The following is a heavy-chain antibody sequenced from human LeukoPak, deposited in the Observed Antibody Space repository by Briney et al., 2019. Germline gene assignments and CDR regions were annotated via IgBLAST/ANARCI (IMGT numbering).Heavy chain of an antibody. CDR1: GGTFSSYA. CDR3: ARGKSKFGEKKNYYYYMDV. CDR2: IIPIFGTA. J-gene: IGHJ6*03. V-gene: IGHV1-69*05. Sequence: ASVKVSCKASGGTFSSYAISWVRQATGQGLEWMGGIIPIFGTANYAQKFQGRVTITTDESTSTAYMELSSLRSEDTAVYYCARGKSKFGEKKNYYYYMDVWGKGTTVTVSS. D-gene: IGHD3-10*01.